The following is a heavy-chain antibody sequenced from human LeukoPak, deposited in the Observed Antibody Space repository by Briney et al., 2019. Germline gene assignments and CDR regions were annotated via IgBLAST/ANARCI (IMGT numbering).Heavy chain of an antibody. V-gene: IGHV3-30*04. J-gene: IGHJ4*02. CDR2: ISYDGSNK. CDR3: ARGLTIAAAYGAIDY. CDR1: GFTFSSYA. D-gene: IGHD6-13*01. Sequence: PGGSLRLSCAASGFTFSSYAMHWVRQAPGKGLEWVAVISYDGSNKYYADSVKGRFTISRDNSKNTLYLQMNSLRAEDTAVYYCARGLTIAAAYGAIDYWGQGTLVTVSS.